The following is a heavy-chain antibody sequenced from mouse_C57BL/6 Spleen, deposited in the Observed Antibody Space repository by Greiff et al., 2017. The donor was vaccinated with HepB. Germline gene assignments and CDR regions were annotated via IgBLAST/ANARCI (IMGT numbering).Heavy chain of an antibody. CDR3: TTGAHDGPDY. CDR1: GFNIKDYY. CDR2: IDPENGDT. V-gene: IGHV14-4*01. Sequence: VQLQQSGAELVRPGASVKLSCTASGFNIKDYYMHWVKQRPEQGLEWIGWIDPENGDTEYASKFQGKATITADTSSNTAYLQLSSLTSEDTAVYYWTTGAHDGPDYWGQGTTLTVSS. J-gene: IGHJ2*01. D-gene: IGHD1-2*01.